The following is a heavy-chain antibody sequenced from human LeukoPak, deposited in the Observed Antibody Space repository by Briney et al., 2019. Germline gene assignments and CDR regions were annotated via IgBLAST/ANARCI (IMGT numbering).Heavy chain of an antibody. D-gene: IGHD3-10*01. Sequence: PSETLSLTCTVSGGSISSYYWSWIRQPAGKGLEWIGRIYTSGSTNYNPSLKSRVTMSVDTSKNQFSLKLSSVTAADTAVYYCAREPPLITMVRGDPSGRFDPWGQGTLVTVSS. CDR1: GGSISSYY. V-gene: IGHV4-4*07. J-gene: IGHJ5*02. CDR3: AREPPLITMVRGDPSGRFDP. CDR2: IYTSGST.